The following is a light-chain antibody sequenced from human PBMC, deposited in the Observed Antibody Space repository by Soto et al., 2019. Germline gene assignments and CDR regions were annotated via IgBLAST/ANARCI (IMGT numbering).Light chain of an antibody. CDR2: GNS. J-gene: IGLJ2*01. CDR1: SSNIGAGYD. V-gene: IGLV1-40*01. CDR3: LSYDSRRSGVV. Sequence: QSVLTQPPSVSGAPGQRVTISCTGSSSNIGAGYDVHWYQQLPGTAPKLLIYGNSNRPSGVPDRFSGSKSGTSASLAITGVQAEDEADYCGLSYDSRRSGVVFGGGTKLTVL.